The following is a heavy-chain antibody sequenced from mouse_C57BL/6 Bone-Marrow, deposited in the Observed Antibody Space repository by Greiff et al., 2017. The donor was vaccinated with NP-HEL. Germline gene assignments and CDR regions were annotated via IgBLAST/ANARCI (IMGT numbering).Heavy chain of an antibody. CDR3: ARLCPYYGSSQYYFDY. CDR1: GFTFSSYT. CDR2: ISGGGGNT. J-gene: IGHJ2*01. Sequence: EVKLVESGGGLVKPGGSLKLSCAASGFTFSSYTMSWVRQTPEKRLEWVATISGGGGNTYYPDSVKGRFTISRDNAKNTLYLQRSSLRSEDTALYYCARLCPYYGSSQYYFDYWGQGTTLTVSS. V-gene: IGHV5-9*01. D-gene: IGHD1-1*01.